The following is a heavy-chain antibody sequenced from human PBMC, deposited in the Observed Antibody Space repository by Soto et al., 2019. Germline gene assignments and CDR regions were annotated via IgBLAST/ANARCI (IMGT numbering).Heavy chain of an antibody. D-gene: IGHD3-16*01. CDR1: GLTVSHNY. Sequence: EVQLVESGVGLIQPGGSLRLSCVASGLTVSHNYMAWVRQAPEMGLEWVSILYTEGTTYYADSVKGRFTISRDSSKNTLFLQMDSLRAEDTAVYYCVRPRPSGENYGMDVWGQGTTVTVSS. V-gene: IGHV3-53*01. CDR2: LYTEGTT. CDR3: VRPRPSGENYGMDV. J-gene: IGHJ6*02.